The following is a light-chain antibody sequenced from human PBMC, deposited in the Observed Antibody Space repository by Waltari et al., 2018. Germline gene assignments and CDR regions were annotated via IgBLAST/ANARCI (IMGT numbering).Light chain of an antibody. CDR1: ALPKQY. CDR2: QDS. V-gene: IGLV3-25*03. J-gene: IGLJ3*02. Sequence: SYELTQPPSVSVSPGQTARITCTGDALPKQYVYWYQKKTGQAPVLVIYQDSERPSGIPGPFSGSTSGTTGTLTISGVQAEDEADYYGQSADSSDTYVLFGGGTKVTVL. CDR3: QSADSSDTYVL.